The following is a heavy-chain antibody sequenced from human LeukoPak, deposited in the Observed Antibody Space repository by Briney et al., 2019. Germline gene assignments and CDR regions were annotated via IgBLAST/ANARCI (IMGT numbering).Heavy chain of an antibody. CDR1: GFTFSSYA. V-gene: IGHV3-23*01. D-gene: IGHD6-13*01. CDR2: ISGSGDST. CDR3: AKTRPLDSSSWSHGDY. J-gene: IGHJ4*02. Sequence: GGSLRLSCAASGFTFSSYAMSWVRQAPGKGLEWVSAISGSGDSTYYGDSVKGRFTISRDNSKNTLYLQMNSLRAEDTTVYYCAKTRPLDSSSWSHGDYWGQGTLVTVSS.